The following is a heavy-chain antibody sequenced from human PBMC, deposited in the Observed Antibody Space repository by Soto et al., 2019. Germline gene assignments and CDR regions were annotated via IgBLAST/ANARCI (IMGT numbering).Heavy chain of an antibody. D-gene: IGHD6-13*01. Sequence: ASLKVSCKASGYTFTGYYMHWVRQAPGQGLEWMGWINPNSGGTNYAQKFQGWVTMTRDTSISTAYMELSRLRSGDTAVYYCARGSSSWYVYYYYYGMDVWGQGTTVTVSS. CDR1: GYTFTGYY. J-gene: IGHJ6*02. CDR2: INPNSGGT. V-gene: IGHV1-2*04. CDR3: ARGSSSWYVYYYYYGMDV.